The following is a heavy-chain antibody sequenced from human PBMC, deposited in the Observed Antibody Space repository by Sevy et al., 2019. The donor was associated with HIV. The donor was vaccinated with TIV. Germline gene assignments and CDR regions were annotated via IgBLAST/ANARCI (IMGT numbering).Heavy chain of an antibody. CDR1: GFSFSNYW. J-gene: IGHJ6*02. CDR2: IKLDGSEK. Sequence: LSLTCAASGFSFSNYWMSWVRQAPGKGLEWVANIKLDGSEKYYVDSVKGRFTISRDNAKKSLYLQMNSLRTEDTAVYYCARDCSSTTCLWGMDVWGQGTTVTVSS. CDR3: ARDCSSTTCLWGMDV. D-gene: IGHD2-2*01. V-gene: IGHV3-7*03.